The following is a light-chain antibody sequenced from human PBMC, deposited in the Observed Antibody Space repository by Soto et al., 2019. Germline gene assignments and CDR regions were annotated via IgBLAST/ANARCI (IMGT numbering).Light chain of an antibody. V-gene: IGLV1-44*01. J-gene: IGLJ2*01. Sequence: QSVLTQPPSASGTPGQRVTISCSGRNSNVGSNSVNWYQQFPGMAPKLLLYSDNQRPSGVPDRFSGSKSGSSASLAISGLQSEDEADYHCQTWGTGFHVLFGGGTQLTVL. CDR3: QTWGTGFHVL. CDR2: SDN. CDR1: NSNVGSNS.